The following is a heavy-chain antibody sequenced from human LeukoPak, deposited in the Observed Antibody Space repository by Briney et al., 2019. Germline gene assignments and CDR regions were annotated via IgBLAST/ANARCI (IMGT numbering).Heavy chain of an antibody. CDR3: AKDRSSSWYPSYMDV. CDR2: ISAIGGST. CDR1: GFTFSNYA. Sequence: GGSLRLSCAASGFTFSNYAMIWVRQAPVKGLEWVAGISAIGGSTYYADPLKGRFTISRDNSKNTLYLQMNSLRAEDTAVYYCAKDRSSSWYPSYMDVWGKGTTVTVSS. V-gene: IGHV3-23*01. D-gene: IGHD6-13*01. J-gene: IGHJ6*03.